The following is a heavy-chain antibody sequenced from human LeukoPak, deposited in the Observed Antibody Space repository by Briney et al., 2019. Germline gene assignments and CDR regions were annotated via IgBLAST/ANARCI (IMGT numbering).Heavy chain of an antibody. Sequence: SETLSLTCTVSGGSISSGSYYWSWIRQPAGKGLEWIGRIYTSGSTNYNPSLKSRVTISVDTSKNQFSLKLSSVTAADTALYYCARGDCSSTICYSPMDVWGKGTTVTVSS. CDR3: ARGDCSSTICYSPMDV. V-gene: IGHV4-61*02. CDR2: IYTSGST. D-gene: IGHD2-2*01. CDR1: GGSISSGSYY. J-gene: IGHJ6*03.